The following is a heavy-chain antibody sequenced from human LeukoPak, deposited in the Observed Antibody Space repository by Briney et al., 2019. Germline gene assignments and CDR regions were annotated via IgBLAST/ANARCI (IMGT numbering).Heavy chain of an antibody. J-gene: IGHJ4*02. V-gene: IGHV3-30*18. CDR3: AKESTSLAPDY. CDR1: GFSSSSYG. Sequence: GRSLRLSCAASGFSSSSYGMHWVRQAPGKGLEWVAVISYHGTTQYYADSVKGRFTISRDNSKNTLSLQMNSLRGEDTAVYYCAKESTSLAPDYWGQGTLVTVSS. CDR2: ISYHGTTQ. D-gene: IGHD1-1*01.